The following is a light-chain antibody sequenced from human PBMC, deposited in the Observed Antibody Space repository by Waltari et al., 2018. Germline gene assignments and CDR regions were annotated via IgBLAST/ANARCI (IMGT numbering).Light chain of an antibody. CDR1: RSKAGSNT. J-gene: IGLJ1*01. V-gene: IGLV1-44*01. CDR3: AAWDDSLNAYV. Sequence: QSVLTPQTHASGTPGQTVIIHCSGSRSKAGSNTLNSFQQVPGTATKLLIYSNNQRPSGVPDRFSGSKSGPSASLAISGLQSEDEADYYCAAWDDSLNAYVFGTGTQVPVL. CDR2: SNN.